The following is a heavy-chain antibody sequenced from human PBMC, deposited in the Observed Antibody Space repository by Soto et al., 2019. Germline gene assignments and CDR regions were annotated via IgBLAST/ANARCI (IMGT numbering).Heavy chain of an antibody. Sequence: SQGRPFGAACICRFWYYMSGVRQAPGKGLEWVSIIHSGGNTYFADSVKGRFTISRDNSKNTLYLQMNSLRAEDTAMYFCARDFTSWGQGTLVTV. J-gene: IGHJ4*02. V-gene: IGHV3-53*01. D-gene: IGHD3-10*01. CDR2: IHSGGNT. CDR3: ARDFTS. CDR1: CICRFWYY.